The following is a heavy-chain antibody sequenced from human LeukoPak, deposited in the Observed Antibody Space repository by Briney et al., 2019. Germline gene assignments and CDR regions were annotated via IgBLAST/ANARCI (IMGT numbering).Heavy chain of an antibody. CDR2: IRYDGSNK. Sequence: GGSLRLSCAASGFTFSSYWMHWVRQAPGKGLEWVAFIRYDGSNKYYADSVKGRFTISRDNSKNTLYLQMNSLRAEDTAVYYCAKDDGITMVRGVIITGIDYWGQGTLVTVSS. CDR1: GFTFSSYW. V-gene: IGHV3-30*02. CDR3: AKDDGITMVRGVIITGIDY. J-gene: IGHJ4*02. D-gene: IGHD3-10*01.